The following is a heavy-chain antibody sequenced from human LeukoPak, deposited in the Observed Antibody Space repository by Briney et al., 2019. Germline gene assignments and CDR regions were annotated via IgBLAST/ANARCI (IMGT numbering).Heavy chain of an antibody. CDR2: INSDGSST. J-gene: IGHJ6*02. CDR1: GFTFSSYW. D-gene: IGHD6-19*01. Sequence: GGSLRLSCAASGFTFSSYWMHWVRQAPGKGLVWVSRINSDGSSTSYADSVKGRFTISRDNAKNTLYLQMNSLRAEDTAVYYCARELRRAVAEFYGMDVWGQGTTVTVSS. CDR3: ARELRRAVAEFYGMDV. V-gene: IGHV3-74*01.